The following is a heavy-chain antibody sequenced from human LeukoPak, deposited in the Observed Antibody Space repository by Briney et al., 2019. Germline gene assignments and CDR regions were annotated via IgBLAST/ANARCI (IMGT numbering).Heavy chain of an antibody. Sequence: GGSLRLSCAASGFTFDDYGMTWVRQAPGKGLEWVSTINWNGGSTTYADSVKGRFTISRDNAKNSLYLQMNSLSAEDTALYYCARVGVVVITTYDYWGQGALVTVSP. CDR2: INWNGGST. D-gene: IGHD3-22*01. CDR1: GFTFDDYG. V-gene: IGHV3-20*04. CDR3: ARVGVVVITTYDY. J-gene: IGHJ4*02.